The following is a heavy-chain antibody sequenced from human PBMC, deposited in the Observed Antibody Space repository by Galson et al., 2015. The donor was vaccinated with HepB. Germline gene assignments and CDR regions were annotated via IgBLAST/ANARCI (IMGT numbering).Heavy chain of an antibody. D-gene: IGHD3-10*01. V-gene: IGHV3-49*03. CDR1: GFTFGDYA. Sequence: SLRLSCAASGFTFGDYAMSWFRQAPGKGLEWVGFIRSKAYGGTTEYAASVKGRFTISRDDSKSIAYLQMNSLKTEDTAVYYCTRAARVLLWFGESEFDYWGQGTLVTVSS. CDR3: TRAARVLLWFGESEFDY. J-gene: IGHJ4*02. CDR2: IRSKAYGGTT.